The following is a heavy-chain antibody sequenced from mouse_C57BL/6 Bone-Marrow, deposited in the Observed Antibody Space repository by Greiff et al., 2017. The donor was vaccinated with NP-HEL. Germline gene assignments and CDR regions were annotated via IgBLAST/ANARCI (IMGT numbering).Heavy chain of an antibody. CDR1: GYTFTSYC. Sequence: QVQLQQPGAELVKPGASVKVSCKASGYTFTSYCMHWVKQRPGQGLEWIGSIHPSDSDTNYNQKFKGKATLTVDKSSSTSYMQLSSLTSEDTAVYYWARGLGPCYFEVWGTGTTVTVSA. CDR2: IHPSDSDT. D-gene: IGHD4-1*01. J-gene: IGHJ1*03. V-gene: IGHV1-74*01. CDR3: ARGLGPCYFEV.